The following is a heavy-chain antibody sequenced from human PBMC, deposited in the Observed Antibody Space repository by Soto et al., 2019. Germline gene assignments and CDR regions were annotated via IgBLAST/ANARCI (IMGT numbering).Heavy chain of an antibody. D-gene: IGHD3-22*01. J-gene: IGHJ4*02. CDR1: GGSISSGGYY. CDR3: ARALIVVVTPSYFDY. Sequence: NPSETLSLTCTVSGGSISSGGYYWSWIRQHPGKGLEWIGYIYYSGSTYYNPSLKSRVTISVDTSKNQFSLKLSSVTAADTAVYYCARALIVVVTPSYFDYWGQGTLVTVSS. CDR2: IYYSGST. V-gene: IGHV4-31*03.